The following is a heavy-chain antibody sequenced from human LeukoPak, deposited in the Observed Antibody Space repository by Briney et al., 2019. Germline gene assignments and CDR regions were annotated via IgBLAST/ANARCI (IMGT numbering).Heavy chain of an antibody. CDR3: ARERGLEMATTSDAFDI. CDR2: INPNSGGT. J-gene: IGHJ3*02. CDR1: GYTFTRYY. D-gene: IGHD5-24*01. V-gene: IGHV1-2*02. Sequence: ASVKVSCKASGYTFTRYYMHWVRQAPGQGLEWMGWINPNSGGTNYAQKFQGRVTVTRDTSISTAYMELSRLRSDDTAVYYCARERGLEMATTSDAFDIWGQGTMVTVSS.